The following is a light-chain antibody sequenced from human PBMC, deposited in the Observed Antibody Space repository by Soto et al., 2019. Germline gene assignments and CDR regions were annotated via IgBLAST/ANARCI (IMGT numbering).Light chain of an antibody. J-gene: IGLJ1*01. V-gene: IGLV2-14*01. CDR1: SSDIGDFNY. Sequence: QSVLTQPASVSGSPGQSITMSCTGTSSDIGDFNYVSWYQQHPGKAPKLMIFEVINRPSGVSNRFSGSKSGNTASLTISGLQADDEADYYCCSYTTTDTLFVFGSGTKVTVL. CDR3: CSYTTTDTLFV. CDR2: EVI.